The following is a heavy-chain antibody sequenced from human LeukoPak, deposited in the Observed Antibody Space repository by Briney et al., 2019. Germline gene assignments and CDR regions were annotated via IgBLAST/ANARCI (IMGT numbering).Heavy chain of an antibody. J-gene: IGHJ4*02. D-gene: IGHD3-22*01. CDR3: ARGRSDYDSVDFPLMLY. V-gene: IGHV1-8*03. Sequence: ASVKVSCKASGFTLTNYDINWVGQATGQGLEWMGWMNPNNGDTGYAQKFQDRVTFTRDTYISTVYMELSSLRSEDTAVYYCARGRSDYDSVDFPLMLYWGQGTLVTVSS. CDR1: GFTLTNYD. CDR2: MNPNNGDT.